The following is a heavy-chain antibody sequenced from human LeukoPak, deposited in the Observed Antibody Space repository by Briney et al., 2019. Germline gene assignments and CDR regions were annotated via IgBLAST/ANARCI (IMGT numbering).Heavy chain of an antibody. V-gene: IGHV4-59*12. CDR1: GGSISSYY. CDR2: IYYSGST. D-gene: IGHD6-19*01. Sequence: SETLSLTCTVSGGSISSYYWSWIRQPPGKGLEWIGYIYYSGSTNYNPSLKSRVTISVDTSKNQFSLKLSSVTAADTAVYYCARLEYSSGLLWGQGTLVTVSS. J-gene: IGHJ4*02. CDR3: ARLEYSSGLL.